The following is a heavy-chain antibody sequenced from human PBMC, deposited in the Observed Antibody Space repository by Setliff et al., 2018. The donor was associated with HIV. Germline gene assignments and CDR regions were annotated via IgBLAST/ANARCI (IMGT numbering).Heavy chain of an antibody. Sequence: GESLKISCQGLGDTFITYWIGWVRQMPGKGLEWMGIIYPGDSDTRYSPSFQGQVTISADTSISTAYLHFSSLKASDTAMYYCARVLLRTNPLYGVASNWFDPWGQGTLVTVSS. J-gene: IGHJ5*02. CDR1: GDTFITYW. V-gene: IGHV5-51*01. D-gene: IGHD2-8*01. CDR3: ARVLLRTNPLYGVASNWFDP. CDR2: IYPGDSDT.